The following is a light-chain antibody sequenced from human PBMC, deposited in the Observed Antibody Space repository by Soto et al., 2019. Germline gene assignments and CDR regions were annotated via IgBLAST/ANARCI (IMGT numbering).Light chain of an antibody. CDR2: RAS. J-gene: IGKJ3*01. CDR1: QTISSSF. CDR3: HQFGSSPLDT. Sequence: EIVLTQSPGTLSLSPGERATLSCRASQTISSSFLAWYQQKPGQAHRLLIYRASRRAPGIPDRFSGSGSWTDFNLTISRLEPEDFAVYYCHQFGSSPLDTFGPGTKVEIK. V-gene: IGKV3-20*01.